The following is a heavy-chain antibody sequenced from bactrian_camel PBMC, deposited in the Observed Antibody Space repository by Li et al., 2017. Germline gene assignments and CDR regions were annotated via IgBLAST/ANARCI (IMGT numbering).Heavy chain of an antibody. D-gene: IGHD1*01. CDR1: TWKYSTYC. Sequence: HVQLVESGGGSVQAGGSLRLSCARSTWKYSTYCMGWFRQAPGKEREWVAGIDSDGTTSYTDSVKDRFTLSVDNAKGTLYLQMNSLKPEDTAMYYCAADELNHGLAWRGYTYWSQGTQVTVS. V-gene: IGHV3S53*01. CDR2: IDSDGTT. CDR3: AADELNHGLAWRGYTY. J-gene: IGHJ4*01.